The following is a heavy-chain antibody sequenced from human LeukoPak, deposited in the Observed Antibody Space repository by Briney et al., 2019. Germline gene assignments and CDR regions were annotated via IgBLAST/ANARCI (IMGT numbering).Heavy chain of an antibody. CDR3: ARDFWSGHFASNWFDP. CDR2: ISGSGGSI. V-gene: IGHV3-23*01. D-gene: IGHD3-3*01. CDR1: GFTFSSYV. Sequence: PGGSLRLSCAASGFTFSSYVMSWVRQAPGKGLEWVAIISGSGGSIFYTDSVKGRFTISRDNSKNTLYLQMSSLRAEDTAVYYCARDFWSGHFASNWFDPWGQGTLVTVSS. J-gene: IGHJ5*02.